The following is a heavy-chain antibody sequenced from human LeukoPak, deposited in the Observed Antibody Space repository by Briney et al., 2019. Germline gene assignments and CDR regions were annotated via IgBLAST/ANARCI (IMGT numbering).Heavy chain of an antibody. CDR3: ARSGLSTALGN. V-gene: IGHV4-59*01. CDR2: IYYSGST. CDR1: GGSISSYY. J-gene: IGHJ4*02. Sequence: SETLSLTCTVSGGSISSYYWSWIRQPPGKGLEWIGYIYYSGSTNYNPSLKSRVTISVDTSKNQFSLKLGSVTAADTAVYYCARSGLSTALGNWGQGTLVTVSS. D-gene: IGHD3-16*01.